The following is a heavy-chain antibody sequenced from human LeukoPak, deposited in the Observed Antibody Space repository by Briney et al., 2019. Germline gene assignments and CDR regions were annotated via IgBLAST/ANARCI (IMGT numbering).Heavy chain of an antibody. J-gene: IGHJ5*02. V-gene: IGHV4-39*07. D-gene: IGHD3-3*01. CDR3: ARESDFRVSNWFDP. CDR2: IYYSGST. Sequence: PSETPSLTCTVSGGSISSSSYYWGWIRQPPGKGLEWIGSIYYSGSTYYNPSLKSRVTISVDTSKNQFSLKLSSVTAADTAVYYCARESDFRVSNWFDPWGQGTLVTVSS. CDR1: GGSISSSSYY.